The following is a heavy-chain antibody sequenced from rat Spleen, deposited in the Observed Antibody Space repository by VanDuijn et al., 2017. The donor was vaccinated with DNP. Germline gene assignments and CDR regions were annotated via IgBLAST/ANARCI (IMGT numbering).Heavy chain of an antibody. CDR2: MSNGGNP. J-gene: IGHJ2*01. CDR1: GFSLTRYA. V-gene: IGHV2-6*01. CDR3: ARSDYSDGSYYYGYFDY. D-gene: IGHD1-12*02. Sequence: QVQLKESGPGLVQPSPTLSPSCTVPGFSLTRYAVAWVRQPPGKGLEWIAAMSNGGNPYYNSVVRSRLSISRDTSKSQVFLKMNSLQTEDTAMYFCARSDYSDGSYYYGYFDYWGQGVMVTVSS.